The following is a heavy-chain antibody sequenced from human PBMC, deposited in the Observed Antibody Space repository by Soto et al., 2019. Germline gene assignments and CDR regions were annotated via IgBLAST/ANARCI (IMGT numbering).Heavy chain of an antibody. Sequence: GGSLRLSCAASGFTFSSYSMNWVRQAPGKGQKWVSYISSSSSTIYYADSVKGRFTISRDNAKNSLYLQMNSLRAEDTSVFYCAREEGLLNWFVPWVQGTLVTVSS. CDR2: ISSSSSTI. CDR3: AREEGLLNWFVP. CDR1: GFTFSSYS. J-gene: IGHJ5*02. D-gene: IGHD1-26*01. V-gene: IGHV3-48*01.